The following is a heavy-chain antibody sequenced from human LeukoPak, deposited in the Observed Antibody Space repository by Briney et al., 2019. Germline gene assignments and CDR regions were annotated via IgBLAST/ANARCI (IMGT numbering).Heavy chain of an antibody. CDR2: INHSGST. V-gene: IGHV4-34*01. D-gene: IGHD1-14*01. Sequence: SETLSLTCAVYGGSFSGYYWSWIRQPPGKGLEWIGEINHSGSTNYNPSLKSRVTISVDTSKNQFSLKPSSVPAADTAVYYCARFRGIRYTGYYYYMDVWGKGTTVTVSS. J-gene: IGHJ6*03. CDR3: ARFRGIRYTGYYYYMDV. CDR1: GGSFSGYY.